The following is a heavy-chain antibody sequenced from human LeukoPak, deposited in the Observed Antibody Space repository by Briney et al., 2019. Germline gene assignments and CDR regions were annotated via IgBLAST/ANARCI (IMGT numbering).Heavy chain of an antibody. V-gene: IGHV3-7*01. Sequence: GGSLRLSCAASGFTFSGYWMSWVRQAPGKGLEGVANINQDGSEKYYVDSVKGRFTISRDNAKNSLFLQMGSLRVEDTAVYYCARESTAGYNSSWYGFRNWGQGTLVSVSS. CDR2: INQDGSEK. J-gene: IGHJ1*01. CDR3: ARESTAGYNSSWYGFRN. D-gene: IGHD6-13*01. CDR1: GFTFSGYW.